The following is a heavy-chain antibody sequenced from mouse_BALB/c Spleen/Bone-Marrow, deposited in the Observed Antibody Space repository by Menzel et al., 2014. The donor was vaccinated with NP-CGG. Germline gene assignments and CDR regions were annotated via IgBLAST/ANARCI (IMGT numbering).Heavy chain of an antibody. CDR1: GFTFTDYY. V-gene: IGHV7-3*02. CDR2: IRNKANGYTT. D-gene: IGHD1-1*01. J-gene: IGHJ2*01. Sequence: EVQGVESGGGLVQPGGSLRLSCATSGFTFTDYYMNWVRQPPGKALEWLAFIRNKANGYTTEYSASVKGRFTISRDNSKSILYLQMNALRAEDSAIYFCARDMGGLLFDSWGQATTPTISS. CDR3: ARDMGGLLFDS.